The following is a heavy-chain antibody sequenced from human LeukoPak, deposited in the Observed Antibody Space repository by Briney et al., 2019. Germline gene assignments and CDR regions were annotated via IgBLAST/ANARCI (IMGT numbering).Heavy chain of an antibody. CDR3: AKGLEEYGGNSEIDY. CDR1: GFTFDDYG. V-gene: IGHV3-20*04. J-gene: IGHJ4*02. Sequence: GGSLRLSCAASGFTFDDYGMSWVRQAPGKGLEWVSGINWNGGSTGYADSVKGRFTISRDNAKNSLYLQMNSLRAEDTAVYYCAKGLEEYGGNSEIDYWGQGTLVTVSS. D-gene: IGHD4-23*01. CDR2: INWNGGST.